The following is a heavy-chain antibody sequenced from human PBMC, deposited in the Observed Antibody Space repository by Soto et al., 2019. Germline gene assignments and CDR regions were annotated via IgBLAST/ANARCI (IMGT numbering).Heavy chain of an antibody. J-gene: IGHJ4*02. CDR1: GFMFSGYA. Sequence: QVQLVESGGGVVQPGRSLRLSCAASGFMFSGYAMHWVRQAPGKGLEWVAIILYDGSNKYYGDSVKGRFTISRDNSKNTLYLQMNSLRTEDTAVYYCTRVENCVFDYWGQGTLVTVSS. CDR3: TRVENCVFDY. D-gene: IGHD1-1*01. V-gene: IGHV3-30-3*01. CDR2: ILYDGSNK.